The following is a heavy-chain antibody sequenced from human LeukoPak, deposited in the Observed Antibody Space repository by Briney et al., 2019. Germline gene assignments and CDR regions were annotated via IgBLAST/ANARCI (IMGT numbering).Heavy chain of an antibody. V-gene: IGHV5-51*01. CDR3: ARHRGYSYGTGFDY. CDR2: IYPGDSDT. J-gene: IGHJ4*02. CDR1: GYRFTRYW. D-gene: IGHD5-18*01. Sequence: GESLQTSFQGSGYRFTRYWIGWVRPMPGKGEEWMGIIYPGDSDTRYSPSFQGQVTISADKSISTAYLQWSSLKASDTAMYYCARHRGYSYGTGFDYWGQGTLVTVSS.